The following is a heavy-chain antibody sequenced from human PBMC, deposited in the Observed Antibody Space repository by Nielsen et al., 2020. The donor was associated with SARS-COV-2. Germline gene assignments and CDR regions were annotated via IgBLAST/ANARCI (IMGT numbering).Heavy chain of an antibody. CDR2: INWNGGST. Sequence: GESLKISCAASGFTFDDYGMSWVRQAPGKGLEWVSGINWNGGSTGYADSVKGRFTISRDNAKNSLYLQMNSLRAEDTALYYCAKLIGRDGQSDYWGQGTLVTVSS. J-gene: IGHJ4*02. V-gene: IGHV3-20*04. CDR1: GFTFDDYG. D-gene: IGHD5-24*01. CDR3: AKLIGRDGQSDY.